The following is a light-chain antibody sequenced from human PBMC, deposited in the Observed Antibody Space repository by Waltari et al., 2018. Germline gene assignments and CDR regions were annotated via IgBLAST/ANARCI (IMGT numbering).Light chain of an antibody. J-gene: IGLJ2*01. CDR2: QDT. Sequence: SYELTQPPSVSVSPGQTASITSSGDKLGDLYACWYQQKPGQSPVLVIYQDTRRPSGIPERFSGSNSGNTATLTISGTQAMDEADYYCQAWDSITSHVVFGGGTKLTVL. V-gene: IGLV3-1*01. CDR1: KLGDLY. CDR3: QAWDSITSHVV.